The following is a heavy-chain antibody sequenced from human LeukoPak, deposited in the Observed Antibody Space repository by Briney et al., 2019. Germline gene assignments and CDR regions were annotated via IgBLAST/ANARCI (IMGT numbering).Heavy chain of an antibody. Sequence: ASVKVSCKVSGYTLTELSMHWVRQAPGKGLEWMGGFDPEDGETIYAQKFQGRVTMTEDTSTDTAYMELSSLRSEDTAVYYCATNTHGTSIAVAAPQGSWFDPWGQGTLVTVSS. CDR3: ATNTHGTSIAVAAPQGSWFDP. CDR1: GYTLTELS. D-gene: IGHD6-19*01. V-gene: IGHV1-24*01. CDR2: FDPEDGET. J-gene: IGHJ5*02.